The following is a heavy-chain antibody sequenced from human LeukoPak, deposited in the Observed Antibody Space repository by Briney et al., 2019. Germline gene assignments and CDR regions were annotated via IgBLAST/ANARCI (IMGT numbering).Heavy chain of an antibody. CDR3: ARDNGSGSHEDDAFDI. J-gene: IGHJ3*02. CDR1: GYTFTSYA. Sequence: ASVKVSCKASGYTFTSYAMHWVRQAPGQRLEWMGWINAGNGNTKYSQKFQGRVTITRDTSASTAYMELSSLRSEDTAVYYCARDNGSGSHEDDAFDIWGQGTMVTVSS. CDR2: INAGNGNT. D-gene: IGHD3-10*01. V-gene: IGHV1-3*01.